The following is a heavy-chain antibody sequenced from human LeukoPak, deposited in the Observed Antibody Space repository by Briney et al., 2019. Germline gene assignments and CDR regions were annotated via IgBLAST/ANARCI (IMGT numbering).Heavy chain of an antibody. D-gene: IGHD2-2*03. V-gene: IGHV2-5*02. CDR1: GFSLGTTGVG. Sequence: SGPTLVRPTQTLTLTCTFSGFSLGTTGVGVGWIRQPPGKALEWLALIYWDDDNRYSPSLKSRLTITKDTSKNQVVLTMTNMDPVDTATYYFAHMDMVNSYYNYYMDVWGKGTTVTVSS. J-gene: IGHJ6*03. CDR2: IYWDDDN. CDR3: AHMDMVNSYYNYYMDV.